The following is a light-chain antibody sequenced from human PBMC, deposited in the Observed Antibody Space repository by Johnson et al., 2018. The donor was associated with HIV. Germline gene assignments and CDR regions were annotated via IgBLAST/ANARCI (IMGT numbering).Light chain of an antibody. CDR2: RNN. CDR3: AAWDDSLNGYV. J-gene: IGLJ1*01. CDR1: SSNIGSKT. V-gene: IGLV1-44*01. Sequence: QSVLTQAPSASGTPVQRVTISCSGSSSNIGSKTVKWYQQLPGTAPKLLIYRNNQRPSGVPDRFSGSKSGTSASLAISGLQAEDEADYYCAAWDDSLNGYVFGTGTKVTVL.